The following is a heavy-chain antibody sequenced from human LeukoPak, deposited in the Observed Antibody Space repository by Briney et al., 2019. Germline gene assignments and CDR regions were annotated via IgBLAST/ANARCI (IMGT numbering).Heavy chain of an antibody. J-gene: IGHJ5*02. CDR1: GYTFTGHY. Sequence: ASVKVSCKASGYTFTGHYVHWVRQAPGQGLEWMGWISPNSGGTKYAQKFQGRVTMTRDTSISTAYMELSRLKSDDTAVYYCARDLTNSNWFDPWGQGTLVTVSS. V-gene: IGHV1-2*02. D-gene: IGHD1/OR15-1a*01. CDR3: ARDLTNSNWFDP. CDR2: ISPNSGGT.